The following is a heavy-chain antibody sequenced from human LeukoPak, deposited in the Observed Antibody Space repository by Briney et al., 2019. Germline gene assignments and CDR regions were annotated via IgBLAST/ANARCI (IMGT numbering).Heavy chain of an antibody. CDR2: IYYSGST. CDR3: ARVVAAKYYFDY. D-gene: IGHD2-15*01. Sequence: SETLSLTCTVSGGSISSYYWSWIRQPPGKGLEWIGYIYYSGSTNYNPSLKSRVTISVDTSKNQFSLKLSSVTAADTAVYYCARVVAAKYYFDYWGQGTLVSVSS. J-gene: IGHJ4*02. V-gene: IGHV4-59*01. CDR1: GGSISSYY.